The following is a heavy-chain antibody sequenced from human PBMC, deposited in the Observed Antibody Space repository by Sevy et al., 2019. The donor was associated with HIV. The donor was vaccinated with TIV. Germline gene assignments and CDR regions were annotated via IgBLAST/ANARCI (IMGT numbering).Heavy chain of an antibody. Sequence: GGSLRLSCAASGFTFSSYAMSWVRQAPGKGLEWVSVISGSGGTTYYTYSVRGRFTISRENSKNTLFLQMNSLRAEDTAVYYGAKEGGIVVVPAAIDYWGQGTLVTVSS. V-gene: IGHV3-23*01. D-gene: IGHD2-2*01. CDR1: GFTFSSYA. J-gene: IGHJ4*02. CDR2: ISGSGGTT. CDR3: AKEGGIVVVPAAIDY.